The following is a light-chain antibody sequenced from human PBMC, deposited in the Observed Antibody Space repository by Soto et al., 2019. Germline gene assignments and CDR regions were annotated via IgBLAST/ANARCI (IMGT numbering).Light chain of an antibody. J-gene: IGLJ3*02. V-gene: IGLV1-44*01. CDR3: ATWHAGLNGWV. CDR1: SSNIGSNS. CDR2: DNH. Sequence: QSVLTQPPSASGTPGQRVTISCSGTSSNIGSNSVNWYQQLPGTAPTLLIYDNHQRPSGVPDRFSGSKSGASAFLAISGLQSEDEAAYYCATWHAGLNGWVFGGGTKLTVL.